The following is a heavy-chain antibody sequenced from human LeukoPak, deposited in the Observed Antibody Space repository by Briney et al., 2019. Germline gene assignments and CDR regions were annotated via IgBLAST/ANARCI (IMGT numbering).Heavy chain of an antibody. CDR2: IFYSGST. V-gene: IGHV4-59*01. D-gene: IGHD3-16*01. CDR3: ARVFSFPLRAPFDP. J-gene: IGHJ5*02. CDR1: GGSISSYY. Sequence: SETLSPTCTVSGGSISSYYWSWIRQPPGKGLEWIGYIFYSGSTNYNPSLKSRVTISVDTSKNQFSLKLSSVTAADTAVYYCARVFSFPLRAPFDPWGQGTLVTVS.